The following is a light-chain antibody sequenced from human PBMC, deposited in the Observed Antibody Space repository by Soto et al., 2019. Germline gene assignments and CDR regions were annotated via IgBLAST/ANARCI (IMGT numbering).Light chain of an antibody. V-gene: IGLV1-51*02. J-gene: IGLJ3*02. Sequence: QSVLTQPPSVSAAPGQTVTISCSGSSSNIGNNYVSWYQQLPGTTPKLVIYENNKRPSGIPDRFSGSKSGTSGTLGITGLQTGDEADYYCGTWDSSLSAWVFGGGTKLTVL. CDR3: GTWDSSLSAWV. CDR1: SSNIGNNY. CDR2: ENN.